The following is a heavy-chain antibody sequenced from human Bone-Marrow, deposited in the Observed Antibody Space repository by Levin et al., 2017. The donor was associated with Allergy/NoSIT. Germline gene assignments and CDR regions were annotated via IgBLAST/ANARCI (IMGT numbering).Heavy chain of an antibody. Sequence: SETLSLTCTVSGGSISSGGYYWSWIRQHPGKGLEWIGYIYYSGSTYYNPSLKSRVTISVDTSKNQFSLKLSSVTAADTAVYYCARSPNIVLVPAATSQGNWLDPWGQGTLVTVSS. CDR2: IYYSGST. CDR3: ARSPNIVLVPAATSQGNWLDP. V-gene: IGHV4-31*03. CDR1: GGSISSGGYY. D-gene: IGHD2-2*01. J-gene: IGHJ5*02.